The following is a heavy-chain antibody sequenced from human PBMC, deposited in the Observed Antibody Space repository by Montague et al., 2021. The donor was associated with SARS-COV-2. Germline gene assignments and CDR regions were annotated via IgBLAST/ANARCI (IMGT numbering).Heavy chain of an antibody. CDR2: YYDGST. V-gene: IGHV4-31*02. Sequence: YYDGSTYYNPSLKLRVTISVATSKNQFSLKLSSVTAAYTAVYYCARELGNVYDFWSTSYGMDVWGQWNTVIGS. D-gene: IGHD3-3*01. CDR3: ARELGNVYDFWSTSYGMDV. J-gene: IGHJ6*02.